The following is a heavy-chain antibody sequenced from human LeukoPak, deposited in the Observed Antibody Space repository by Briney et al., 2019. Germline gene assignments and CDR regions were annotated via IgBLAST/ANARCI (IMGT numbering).Heavy chain of an antibody. J-gene: IGHJ6*02. CDR3: AREGPWDYYYYGMDV. CDR2: INPNSGGT. Sequence: ASVKVSCKASGYTYTGYYMHWVRQAPGQGLEWMVWINPNSGGTNYAQKFQGRVTMTRDTSISTAYMELSRLRSDDTAVYYCAREGPWDYYYYGMDVWGQGTTVTVSS. CDR1: GYTYTGYY. V-gene: IGHV1-2*02.